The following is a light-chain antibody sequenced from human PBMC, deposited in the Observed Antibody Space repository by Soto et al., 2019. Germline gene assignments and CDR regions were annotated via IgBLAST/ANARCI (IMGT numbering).Light chain of an antibody. CDR2: ANS. CDR1: SSNIGAGYD. V-gene: IGLV1-40*01. Sequence: ALTQPPSVSGAPGQRVTISCTGSSSNIGAGYDVHWYQQLPGTAPKLLIYANSIRPSGVPGRFSGSKSGTSASLAITGLQAEDEADYYCQSYDSSLSGYVFGTGTKATVL. CDR3: QSYDSSLSGYV. J-gene: IGLJ1*01.